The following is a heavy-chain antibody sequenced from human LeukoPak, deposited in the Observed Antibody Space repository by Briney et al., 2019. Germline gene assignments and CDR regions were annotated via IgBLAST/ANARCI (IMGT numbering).Heavy chain of an antibody. CDR2: IIPIFGTA. Sequence: GASVKVSCKASGGTFSSYAISWVRQAPGQGLEWMGGIIPIFGTANYAQKFQGRVTITADESTSTAYMELSSLRSEDTAVYYCAREHLDPLANWFDPWGQGTLVTVSS. CDR1: GGTFSSYA. V-gene: IGHV1-69*13. CDR3: AREHLDPLANWFDP. J-gene: IGHJ5*02. D-gene: IGHD3-16*01.